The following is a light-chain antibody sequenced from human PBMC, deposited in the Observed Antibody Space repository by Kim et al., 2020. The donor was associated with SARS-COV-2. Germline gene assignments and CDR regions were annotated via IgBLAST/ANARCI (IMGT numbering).Light chain of an antibody. V-gene: IGLV3-19*01. CDR3: NSRDNNDNVL. Sequence: VALGQTVRSTCQGDSQRSYYTTWCQQKPGQAPIVVVYGKNNRPAGIPARISGSSSGNKASLTITGTQAGDEADYYCNSRDNNDNVLFGGGTRLTVL. J-gene: IGLJ2*01. CDR1: SQRSYY. CDR2: GKN.